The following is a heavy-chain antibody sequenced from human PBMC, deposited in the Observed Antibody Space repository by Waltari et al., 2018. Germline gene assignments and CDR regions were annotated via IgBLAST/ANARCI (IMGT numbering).Heavy chain of an antibody. V-gene: IGHV3-23*03. D-gene: IGHD3-3*01. Sequence: EVQLLESGGGLVQPGGSLRLSCAASGFTFSSYAMSWVRQAPGKGLEWVSVIYSGGSTYYADSVKGRFTISRDNSKNTLYLQMNSLRAEDTAVYYCAKDSRLVSFWSGYPRAIDAFDIWGQGTMVTVSS. CDR1: GFTFSSYA. J-gene: IGHJ3*02. CDR2: IYSGGST. CDR3: AKDSRLVSFWSGYPRAIDAFDI.